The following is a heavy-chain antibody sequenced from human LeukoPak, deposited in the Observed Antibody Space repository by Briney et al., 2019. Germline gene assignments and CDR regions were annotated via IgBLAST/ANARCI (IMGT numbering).Heavy chain of an antibody. V-gene: IGHV3-7*01. D-gene: IGHD2-2*01. CDR2: IKQDGGEK. J-gene: IGHJ4*02. CDR3: ARVREYCSSTSCYYSDY. Sequence: GGSLRLSCAASGFTFSSYWMSWVRQAPGKGLEWVANIKQDGGEKYYVDSVKGRFTISRDNAKNSLYLQMNSLRAEDTAVYYCARVREYCSSTSCYYSDYWGQGTLVTVSS. CDR1: GFTFSSYW.